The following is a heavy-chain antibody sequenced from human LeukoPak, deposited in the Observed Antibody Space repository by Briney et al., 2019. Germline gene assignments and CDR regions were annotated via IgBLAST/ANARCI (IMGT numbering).Heavy chain of an antibody. V-gene: IGHV3-7*01. Sequence: GGSLRLSCAASGLSLSNYWMNWVRQAPGKGLEWVANIKQDGSEKNYVDSVKGRFSISRDNAKNSLILQMDSLGDEDTAVYYCARGVWAPFDSWGQGTLVSVSS. D-gene: IGHD7-27*01. CDR3: ARGVWAPFDS. CDR1: GLSLSNYW. J-gene: IGHJ4*02. CDR2: IKQDGSEK.